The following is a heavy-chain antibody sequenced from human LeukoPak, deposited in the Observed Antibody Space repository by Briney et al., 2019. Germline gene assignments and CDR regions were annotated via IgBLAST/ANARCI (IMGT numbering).Heavy chain of an antibody. CDR2: IIPIFGTA. V-gene: IGHV1-69*13. J-gene: IGHJ4*02. D-gene: IGHD3-22*01. Sequence: ASVKVYCKASGGTFSSYAISWVRQAPGQGLEWMGGIIPIFGTANYAQKFQGRVTITADESTSTAYMELSSLRSEDTAVYYCARAPSYYYDSSGYPLFDYWGQGTPVTVSS. CDR1: GGTFSSYA. CDR3: ARAPSYYYDSSGYPLFDY.